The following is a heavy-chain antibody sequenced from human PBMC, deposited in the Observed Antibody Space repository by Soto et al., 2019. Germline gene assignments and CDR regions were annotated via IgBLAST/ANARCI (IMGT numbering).Heavy chain of an antibody. V-gene: IGHV3-23*01. D-gene: IGHD6-25*01. CDR3: AKRSQYSSGLYSPILGY. J-gene: IGHJ4*02. CDR2: ISESGGST. Sequence: GWSLRLSCAASGFSFSDYAMSWVRQAPGKGLEWVSVISESGGSTHYADSVRGRFTVSRDNSKNSLSLRMNSLRDEDTAVYFCAKRSQYSSGLYSPILGYWGQGGLVTVSS. CDR1: GFSFSDYA.